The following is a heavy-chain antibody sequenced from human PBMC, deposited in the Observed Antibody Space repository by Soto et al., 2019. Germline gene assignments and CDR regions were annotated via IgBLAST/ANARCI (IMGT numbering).Heavy chain of an antibody. Sequence: GSLRLSCAASGFTFSNYGFHWVRQAPGKGLEWVAVIWYDGSKKYYVDSVKGRFTISRGNSKNTLYLQMDSLRAEDTAVYHCARELGSTNYYFDYWGLGTLVTVSS. J-gene: IGHJ4*02. D-gene: IGHD5-12*01. CDR3: ARELGSTNYYFDY. CDR2: IWYDGSKK. CDR1: GFTFSNYG. V-gene: IGHV3-33*01.